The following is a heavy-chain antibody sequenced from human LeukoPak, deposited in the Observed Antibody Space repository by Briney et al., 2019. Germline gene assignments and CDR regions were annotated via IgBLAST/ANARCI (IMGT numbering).Heavy chain of an antibody. V-gene: IGHV3-48*03. CDR3: ARERYDILTGYYPTLDFDS. J-gene: IGHJ4*02. CDR2: ISSSGSTI. Sequence: GGSLRLSCAASGFTFSSYEMNWVRQAPGKGLEWVSYISSSGSTIYYADPVKGGFTISRDNAKNSLYLQMNSLRAEDTAVYYCARERYDILTGYYPTLDFDSWGQGTLVTVSS. CDR1: GFTFSSYE. D-gene: IGHD3-9*01.